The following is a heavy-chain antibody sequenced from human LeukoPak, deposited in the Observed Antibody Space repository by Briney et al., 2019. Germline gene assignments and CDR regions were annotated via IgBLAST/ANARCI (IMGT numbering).Heavy chain of an antibody. Sequence: PSETLSLTCATYGGSFSGYSWTWIRQPPGKGLEWVSAISGSGGSTYYADSVKGRFTISRDNSKNTLYLQMNSLRAEDTAVYYCAKVSAKWELLGGLDYWGQGTLVTVSS. J-gene: IGHJ4*02. CDR3: AKVSAKWELLGGLDY. CDR1: GGSFSGYS. CDR2: ISGSGGST. D-gene: IGHD1-26*01. V-gene: IGHV3-23*01.